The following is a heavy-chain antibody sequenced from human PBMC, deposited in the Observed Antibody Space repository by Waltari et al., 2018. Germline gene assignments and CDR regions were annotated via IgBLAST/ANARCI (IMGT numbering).Heavy chain of an antibody. V-gene: IGHV3-66*01. CDR3: ARVSSGSYSFGPDY. CDR2: IYSGGST. CDR1: GFTVSSYY. D-gene: IGHD1-26*01. J-gene: IGHJ4*02. Sequence: EVQLVESGGGLVQPGGSLRLSCAASGFTVSSYYMSCVRQAPGKGLEWVSVIYSGGSTYYADSVKGRFTISRDNSKNTLYLQMNSLRAEDTAVYYCARVSSGSYSFGPDYWGQGTLVTVSS.